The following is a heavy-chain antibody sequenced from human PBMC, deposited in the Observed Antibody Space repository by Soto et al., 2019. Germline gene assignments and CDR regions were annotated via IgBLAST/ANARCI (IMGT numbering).Heavy chain of an antibody. CDR3: ARDYRYCSGGSCYVDWFDP. V-gene: IGHV4-31*03. Sequence: SETLSLTCTVSGGSISSGGYYWSWIRQHPGKGLEWIGYIYYSGSTYYNPSLKSRVTISVDTSKNQFSLKLSSVTAADTAVYYCARDYRYCSGGSCYVDWFDPWGQGTLVTVSS. D-gene: IGHD2-15*01. J-gene: IGHJ5*02. CDR1: GGSISSGGYY. CDR2: IYYSGST.